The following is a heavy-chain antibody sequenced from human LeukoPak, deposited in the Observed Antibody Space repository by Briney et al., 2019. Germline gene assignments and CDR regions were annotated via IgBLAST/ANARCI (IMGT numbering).Heavy chain of an antibody. J-gene: IGHJ5*02. Sequence: SETLSLTCTVSGGSISSYYWSWIRQPPGKGLEWIGYIYYSGSTNYNPSLKSRVTISVDTSKNQFSLKLSSVTAADTAVYYCARDLMTHDDYGDYTSFNWFDLWGQGTLVTVSS. V-gene: IGHV4-59*01. D-gene: IGHD4-17*01. CDR2: IYYSGST. CDR3: ARDLMTHDDYGDYTSFNWFDL. CDR1: GGSISSYY.